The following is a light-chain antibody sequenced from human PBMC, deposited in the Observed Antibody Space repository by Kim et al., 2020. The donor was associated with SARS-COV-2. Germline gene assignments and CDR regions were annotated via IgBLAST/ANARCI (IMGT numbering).Light chain of an antibody. CDR3: ATWDDSLNEWV. CDR1: GSNIERNV. J-gene: IGLJ3*02. V-gene: IGLV1-44*01. CDR2: ATD. Sequence: GQRVTSSCFGSGSNIERNVVNWYQQFPGTAPKLLMYATDQRSSGVPDRFSGSRSGTSASLAISGRQSDDEADYYCATWDDSLNEWVFGGGTKLTVL.